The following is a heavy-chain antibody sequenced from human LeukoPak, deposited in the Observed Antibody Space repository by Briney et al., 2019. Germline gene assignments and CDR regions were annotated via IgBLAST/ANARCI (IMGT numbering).Heavy chain of an antibody. Sequence: GGSLRLSCAASGFTFSSYAMSWVRQAPGKGLEWVSAISGSGGSTYYADSVKGRFTISRDNAKNSLYLQMNSLRAEDTAVYYCARARFGTAGADYWGQGTLVTVSS. CDR3: ARARFGTAGADY. CDR2: ISGSGGST. J-gene: IGHJ4*02. CDR1: GFTFSSYA. D-gene: IGHD1-1*01. V-gene: IGHV3-23*01.